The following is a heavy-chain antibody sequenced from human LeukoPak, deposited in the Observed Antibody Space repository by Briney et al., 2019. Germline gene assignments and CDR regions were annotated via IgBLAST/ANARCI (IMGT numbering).Heavy chain of an antibody. CDR2: INHSGST. J-gene: IGHJ4*02. CDR3: ALGATPPPDY. Sequence: SETLSLTCAVYGGSFSGYYWNWIRQPPGKGLEWIGEINHSGSTNYNPSLKSRVTISVDTSKNQFSLKLSSVTAADTAVYYCALGATPPPDYWGQGTLVTVSS. CDR1: GGSFSGYY. V-gene: IGHV4-34*01. D-gene: IGHD1-26*01.